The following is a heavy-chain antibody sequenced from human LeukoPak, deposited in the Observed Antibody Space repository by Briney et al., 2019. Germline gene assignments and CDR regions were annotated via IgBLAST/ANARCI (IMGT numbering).Heavy chain of an antibody. D-gene: IGHD3-3*01. CDR1: GYTFTSYG. CDR3: ARRVPNWSGYSWWFDP. CDR2: ISAYNGNT. J-gene: IGHJ5*02. V-gene: IGHV1-18*01. Sequence: ASVKVSCKASGYTFTSYGISWVRQAPGQGLEWMGWISAYNGNTNYAQKLQGRVTMTTDTSTSTAYTELRSLRSDDTAVYYCARRVPNWSGYSWWFDPWGQGTLVTVSS.